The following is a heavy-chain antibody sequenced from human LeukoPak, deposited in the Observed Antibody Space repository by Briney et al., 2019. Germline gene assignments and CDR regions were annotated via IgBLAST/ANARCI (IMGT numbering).Heavy chain of an antibody. V-gene: IGHV1-69*05. CDR1: GGTFSSYA. Sequence: ASVKVSCKASGGTFSSYAISWVRQAPGQGLEWMGGIIPIFGTANYAQKFQGRVTITTDESTSTAYMELSSLRSEDTAVYYCARGEPYSSGSYLDVWGKGTTVTVSS. J-gene: IGHJ6*04. CDR2: IIPIFGTA. CDR3: ARGEPYSSGSYLDV. D-gene: IGHD3-10*01.